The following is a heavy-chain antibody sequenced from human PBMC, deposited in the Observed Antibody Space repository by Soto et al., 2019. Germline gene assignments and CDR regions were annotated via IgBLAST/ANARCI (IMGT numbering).Heavy chain of an antibody. J-gene: IGHJ4*02. Sequence: SVKVSCKSSGGTFSTFPINWVRQAPGRGLEWMGAILPVSGTTNYAQKFQGRVTFSADESTTTAYMEVSSLRSEDTAVYYCARDRTGTTLGYFDYWGQGTRVTVSS. V-gene: IGHV1-69*13. CDR2: ILPVSGTT. CDR1: GGTFSTFP. D-gene: IGHD1-7*01. CDR3: ARDRTGTTLGYFDY.